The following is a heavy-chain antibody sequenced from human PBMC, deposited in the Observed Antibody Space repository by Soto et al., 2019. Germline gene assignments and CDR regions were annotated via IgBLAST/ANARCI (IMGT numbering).Heavy chain of an antibody. Sequence: PGGSLRLSCAASGFTFSSYSMNWVRQAPGKGLEWVSSISSSSSYIYYADSVKGRFTISRDNAKNSLYLQMNSLRAEDTAVYYCARDQAMVTQTPTDYFQPWGQGTLVTVSS. CDR3: ARDQAMVTQTPTDYFQP. J-gene: IGHJ1*01. CDR1: GFTFSSYS. V-gene: IGHV3-21*01. D-gene: IGHD5-18*01. CDR2: ISSSSSYI.